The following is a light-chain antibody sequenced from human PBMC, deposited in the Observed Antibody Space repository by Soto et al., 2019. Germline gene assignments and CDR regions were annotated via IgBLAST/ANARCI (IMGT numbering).Light chain of an antibody. CDR2: RAS. J-gene: IGKJ1*01. Sequence: IVMTQSPATLSVSPGERATLSCRASQNIYSNVAWYQQRPGQAPRPLIYRASNRATGIPDRFSGSGSGTEFTLTVSSLQSEDFAVYYCQQYGSSPWTFGQGTKVDIK. CDR1: QNIYSN. V-gene: IGKV3D-15*01. CDR3: QQYGSSPWT.